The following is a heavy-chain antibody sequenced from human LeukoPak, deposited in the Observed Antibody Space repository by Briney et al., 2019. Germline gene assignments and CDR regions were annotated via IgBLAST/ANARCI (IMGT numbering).Heavy chain of an antibody. D-gene: IGHD1-26*01. Sequence: PGGSLRLSCAASGFTFSSYAMSWVRQAPGKGLEWVSAISGSGGSTYYADSMKGRFTISRDNSKNTLYLQMNSLRAEDTAVYYCARPVGNRGGRYIDYWGQGTLVTVSS. V-gene: IGHV3-23*01. CDR1: GFTFSSYA. CDR3: ARPVGNRGGRYIDY. CDR2: ISGSGGST. J-gene: IGHJ4*02.